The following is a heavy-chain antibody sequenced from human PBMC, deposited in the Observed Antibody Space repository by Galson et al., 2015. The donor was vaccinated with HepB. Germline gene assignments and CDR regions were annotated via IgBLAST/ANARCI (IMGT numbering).Heavy chain of an antibody. CDR2: IIPILGIA. V-gene: IGHV1-69*02. D-gene: IGHD5-24*01. CDR1: GGTFSSYT. J-gene: IGHJ4*02. Sequence: SVKVSCKASGGTFSSYTISWVRQAPGQGLEWMGRIIPILGIADYAQKFQGRVTITADKSTSTAYMELSSLRSEDTAVYYCARVREMATKNRGAADYWGQGTLVTVSS. CDR3: ARVREMATKNRGAADY.